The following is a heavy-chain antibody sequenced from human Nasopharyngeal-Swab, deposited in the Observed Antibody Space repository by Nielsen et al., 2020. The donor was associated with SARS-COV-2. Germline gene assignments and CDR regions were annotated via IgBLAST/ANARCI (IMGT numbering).Heavy chain of an antibody. J-gene: IGHJ3*02. V-gene: IGHV3-15*01. D-gene: IGHD5-12*01. CDR2: IKSKTDGGTT. CDR3: ARRRGYSGYKDAFDI. CDR1: GFTFSNAW. Sequence: GESLKISCAASGFTFSNAWMGWVRQAPGKGLEWVGRIKSKTDGGTTDYTAPVKGRFTISRDDSKNTLYLQMNSMKASDTAMYYCARRRGYSGYKDAFDIWGQGTMVTVSS.